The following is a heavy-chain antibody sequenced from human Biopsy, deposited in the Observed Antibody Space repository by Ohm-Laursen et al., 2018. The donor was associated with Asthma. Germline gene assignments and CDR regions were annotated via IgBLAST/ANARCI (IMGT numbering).Heavy chain of an antibody. Sequence: SLRLSCTAPGFAVSRDHMFWVRQPPGKGLEWVSVIYSGGGTYYADSVQGRVTISRDNSKNTLSLQMNSLRAEDTAVYYCARAYGGSFFSGSFDIWGQGTMVTVSS. J-gene: IGHJ3*02. CDR3: ARAYGGSFFSGSFDI. CDR2: IYSGGGT. D-gene: IGHD4-23*01. CDR1: GFAVSRDH. V-gene: IGHV3-53*01.